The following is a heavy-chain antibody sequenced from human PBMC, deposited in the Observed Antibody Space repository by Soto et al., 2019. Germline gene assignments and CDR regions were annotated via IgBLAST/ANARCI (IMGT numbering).Heavy chain of an antibody. J-gene: IGHJ4*02. V-gene: IGHV1-18*01. CDR1: GYTFTSYG. Sequence: GASVKVSCKASGYTFTSYGISWVRQAPGQGLEWMGWISAYNGNTNYAQKLQGSVTMTTDTSTSTAYMELRSLRSDDTAVYYCARDSRIPGDIVVVPAAPSWDYWGQGTLVTVSS. D-gene: IGHD2-2*01. CDR2: ISAYNGNT. CDR3: ARDSRIPGDIVVVPAAPSWDY.